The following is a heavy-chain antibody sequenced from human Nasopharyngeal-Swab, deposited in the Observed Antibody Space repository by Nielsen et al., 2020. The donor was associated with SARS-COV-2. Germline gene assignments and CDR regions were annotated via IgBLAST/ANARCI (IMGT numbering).Heavy chain of an antibody. Sequence: SETLSLTCTVSGGSISSSSYYWGWIRQPPGKGLEWIGSIYYSGSTYYNPSLKSRVTISVDTSRNQFSLKLSSVTAADTAVYYCARVWVDIVATIGAQSFDYWGQGTLVTVLL. V-gene: IGHV4-39*07. D-gene: IGHD5-12*01. CDR2: IYYSGST. J-gene: IGHJ4*02. CDR1: GGSISSSSYY. CDR3: ARVWVDIVATIGAQSFDY.